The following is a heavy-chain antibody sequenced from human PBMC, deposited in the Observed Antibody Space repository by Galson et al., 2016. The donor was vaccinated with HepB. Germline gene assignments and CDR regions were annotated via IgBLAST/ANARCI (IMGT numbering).Heavy chain of an antibody. D-gene: IGHD2-15*01. CDR2: IYNDGTT. J-gene: IGHJ2*01. V-gene: IGHV3-66*01. CDR1: GFTVRSHY. CDR3: ARGAGIVVLVLEDCYLDL. Sequence: SLRLSCAASGFTVRSHYVSWVRQAPGKGLEWVSVIYNDGTTYYSDSVKGRFTISRDNSKNTVDLQMNSLRAEDTAVYYCARGAGIVVLVLEDCYLDLWGRGTLVTVPS.